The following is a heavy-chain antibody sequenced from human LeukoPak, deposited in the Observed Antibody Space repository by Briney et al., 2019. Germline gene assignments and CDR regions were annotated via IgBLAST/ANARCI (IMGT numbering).Heavy chain of an antibody. CDR1: GFTFSSYA. V-gene: IGHV3-30*04. Sequence: PGGSLRLSCAASGFTFSSYAMHWVRQAPGKGLEWVAVISYDGSNKYYADSVKGRFTISRDNSKSTLYLQMNSLRAEDTAVYYCARDQDYYGSGSYFDYWGQGTLVTVSS. CDR3: ARDQDYYGSGSYFDY. J-gene: IGHJ4*02. D-gene: IGHD3-10*01. CDR2: ISYDGSNK.